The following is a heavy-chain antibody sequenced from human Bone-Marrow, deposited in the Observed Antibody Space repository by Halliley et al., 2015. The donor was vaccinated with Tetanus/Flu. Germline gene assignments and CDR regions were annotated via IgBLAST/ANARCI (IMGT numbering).Heavy chain of an antibody. J-gene: IGHJ5*01. CDR1: GFTSSDYY. CDR2: ISSSGSTI. V-gene: IGHV3-11*01. CDR3: ARLKSRQFDFWSGSNWFDS. Sequence: SLRLSCAASGFTSSDYYMNWIRQAPGKGLEWVSYISSSGSTIFYADSVKGRFSISRDNAKSSLYLQLNSLKAEDTAVYYCARLKSRQFDFWSGSNWFDSWGQGTLVTVSS. D-gene: IGHD3-3*01.